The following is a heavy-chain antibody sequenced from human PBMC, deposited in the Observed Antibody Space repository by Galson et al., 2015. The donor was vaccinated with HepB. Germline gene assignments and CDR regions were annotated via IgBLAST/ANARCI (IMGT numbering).Heavy chain of an antibody. Sequence: SLRLSCAASGFTFSSYSMNWVRQAPGKGLEWVSSISSSSSYIYYADSVKGRFTISRDNTKNSLYLQMNSLRAEDTAVYYCARGPEPDTDAFDIWGQGTMVTVSS. V-gene: IGHV3-21*01. CDR1: GFTFSSYS. D-gene: IGHD1-14*01. CDR2: ISSSSSYI. J-gene: IGHJ3*02. CDR3: ARGPEPDTDAFDI.